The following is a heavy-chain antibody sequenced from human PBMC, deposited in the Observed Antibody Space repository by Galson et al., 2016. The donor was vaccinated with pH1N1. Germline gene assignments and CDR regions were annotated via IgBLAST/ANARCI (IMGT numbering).Heavy chain of an antibody. V-gene: IGHV4-61*02. CDR2: LYTGGTT. D-gene: IGHD3-10*01. CDR1: GGSISSSIYY. J-gene: IGHJ4*02. CDR3: ARDRVSLTGMFDY. Sequence: TLSLTCTVSGGSISSSIYYWNWLRQPAGKGLEWIGRLYTGGTTTYNPSLESRVSISVDTSKNQFSLRLSSVTAADTAVYFCARDRVSLTGMFDYWGQGALVTVSS.